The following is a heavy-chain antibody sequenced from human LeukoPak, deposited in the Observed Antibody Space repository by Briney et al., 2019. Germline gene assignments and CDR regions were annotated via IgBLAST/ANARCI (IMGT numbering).Heavy chain of an antibody. CDR3: ARDWSLTTFPDY. V-gene: IGHV1-2*02. D-gene: IGHD4/OR15-4a*01. CDR2: INPNSGGT. Sequence: GASVKVSCKASGYTFTGYYMHWVRQAPGQGLEWMGWINPNSGGTNYAQKFQGRVTMTTDTSSSTAYMELRSLRSDDTAVYYCARDWSLTTFPDYWGQGALVTVSS. J-gene: IGHJ4*02. CDR1: GYTFTGYY.